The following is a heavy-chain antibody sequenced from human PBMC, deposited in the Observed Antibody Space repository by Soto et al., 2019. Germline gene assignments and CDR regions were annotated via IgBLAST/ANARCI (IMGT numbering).Heavy chain of an antibody. CDR2: ISGYNGNT. D-gene: IGHD2-2*01. Sequence: ASVTVSCQASGYTFSNYGISWVRQAPGQGLEWMGWISGYNGNTHFAQKFQDRVTMTTDTPTATAFLELRSLRSDDTAIYYCAKIGVFSIPPSFSPTGYHTGFYYYYYGRDVWAKGTRVTV. CDR3: AKIGVFSIPPSFSPTGYHTGFYYYYYGRDV. J-gene: IGHJ6*04. V-gene: IGHV1-18*01. CDR1: GYTFSNYG.